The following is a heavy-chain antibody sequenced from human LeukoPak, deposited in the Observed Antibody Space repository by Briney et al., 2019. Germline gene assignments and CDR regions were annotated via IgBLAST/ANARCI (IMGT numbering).Heavy chain of an antibody. J-gene: IGHJ6*02. Sequence: SETLSLTCTVSGRSISSYYWNWIRQPPGKGLEWIGFIYYNGSTNYNPSLKSRVTISVDTSKNQFSLKLSSVTAADTAVYYCARNPRSGYFPHYHYYGMDVWGQGTTVTVSS. CDR1: GRSISSYY. V-gene: IGHV4-59*01. D-gene: IGHD3-3*01. CDR3: ARNPRSGYFPHYHYYGMDV. CDR2: IYYNGST.